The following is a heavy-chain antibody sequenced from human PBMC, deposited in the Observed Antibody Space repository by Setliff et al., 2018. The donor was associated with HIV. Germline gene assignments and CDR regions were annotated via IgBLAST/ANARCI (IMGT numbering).Heavy chain of an antibody. D-gene: IGHD3-10*01. CDR2: IYYSGNS. V-gene: IGHV4-30-4*08. Sequence: PSETLSLTCTVSGASMSSGDYYWSWIRQPPGKGLEWIGYIYYSGNSYYNPSLKSRVTLSVDTPKNQFSLKVNSVTAADTAVYYCAREVNIPVRGITDDAFDIWGQGTMVTVS. CDR1: GASMSSGDYY. CDR3: AREVNIPVRGITDDAFDI. J-gene: IGHJ3*02.